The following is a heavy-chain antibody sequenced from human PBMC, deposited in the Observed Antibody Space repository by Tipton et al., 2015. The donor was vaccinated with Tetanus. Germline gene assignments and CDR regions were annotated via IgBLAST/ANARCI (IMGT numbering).Heavy chain of an antibody. CDR2: ISSTSRYI. Sequence: SLRLSCEVSGFTFSNYKMNWVRQAPGRGLEWVSSISSTSRYINYADSVKGRFTISRDNAKNSLYLQMNSLRDDDTAVYFCASGASLDYWGRGSLVTVSS. J-gene: IGHJ4*02. CDR3: ASGASLDY. V-gene: IGHV3-21*01. D-gene: IGHD6-6*01. CDR1: GFTFSNYK.